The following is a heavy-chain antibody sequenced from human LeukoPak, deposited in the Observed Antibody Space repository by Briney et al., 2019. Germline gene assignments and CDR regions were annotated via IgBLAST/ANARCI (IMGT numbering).Heavy chain of an antibody. CDR1: GFTFSDYW. CDR3: ARVRSYDFWSGLGY. D-gene: IGHD3-3*01. CDR2: IKSDGSST. Sequence: GGSLRLSCAASGFTFSDYWMHWVRQAPGKGLVWVSRIKSDGSSTSYADSVKGRFTMSRDNSKNTLYLQMDSLRTEDTAVYYCARVRSYDFWSGLGYWGQGTLVTVSS. V-gene: IGHV3-74*01. J-gene: IGHJ4*02.